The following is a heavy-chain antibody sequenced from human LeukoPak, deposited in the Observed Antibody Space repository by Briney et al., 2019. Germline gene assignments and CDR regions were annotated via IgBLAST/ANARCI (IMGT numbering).Heavy chain of an antibody. J-gene: IGHJ3*02. CDR2: ISSSSSYI. V-gene: IGHV3-21*01. D-gene: IGHD6-6*01. Sequence: GGSLRLSCAASGFTFSSYWMNWVRQAPGKGLEWVSSISSSSSYIYYADSVKGRFTISRDNAKNSLYLQMNSLRAEDTAVYYCAREGIAAKNAFDIWGQGTMVTVSS. CDR1: GFTFSSYW. CDR3: AREGIAAKNAFDI.